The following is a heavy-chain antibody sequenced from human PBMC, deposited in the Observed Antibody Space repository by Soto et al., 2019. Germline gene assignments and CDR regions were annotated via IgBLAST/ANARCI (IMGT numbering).Heavy chain of an antibody. D-gene: IGHD6-25*01. Sequence: GGSLRLSCAASGFTFSRYGMHWVRQAPGKGLEWVAVISYDGGDKHYADSVKGRFTISRDNSKNTLYPQMNSLRAEDRAVYYCVKDADQGAASYYFDHWGQGTLVTVSS. V-gene: IGHV3-30*18. CDR2: ISYDGGDK. CDR3: VKDADQGAASYYFDH. J-gene: IGHJ4*02. CDR1: GFTFSRYG.